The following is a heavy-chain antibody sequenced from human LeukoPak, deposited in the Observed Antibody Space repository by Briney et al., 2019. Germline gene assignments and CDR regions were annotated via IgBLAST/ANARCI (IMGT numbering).Heavy chain of an antibody. CDR2: IYYSGST. V-gene: IGHV4-31*03. Sequence: SETLSLTCTVSGGSISSGGYYWSWIRQHPGKGLEWIGYIYYSGSTYYNPSLKSRVTISVDTSKNQFSLKLSSVTAADTAVYYCASSIVVVNEVCYFDYWGQGTLVTVSS. CDR1: GGSISSGGYY. J-gene: IGHJ4*02. CDR3: ASSIVVVNEVCYFDY. D-gene: IGHD3-22*01.